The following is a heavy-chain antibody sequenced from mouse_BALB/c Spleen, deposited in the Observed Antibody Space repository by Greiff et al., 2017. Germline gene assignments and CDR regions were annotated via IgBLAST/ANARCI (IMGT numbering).Heavy chain of an antibody. D-gene: IGHD2-14*01. J-gene: IGHJ3*01. CDR3: AREDYRYDGAY. V-gene: IGHV5-4*02. CDR1: GFTFSDYY. Sequence: EVQGVESGGGLVKPGGSLKLSCAASGFTFSDYYMYWVRQTPEKRLEWVATISDGGSYTYYPDSVKGRFTISRDNAKNNLYLQMSSLKSEDTAMYYCAREDYRYDGAYWGQGTLVTVSA. CDR2: ISDGGSYT.